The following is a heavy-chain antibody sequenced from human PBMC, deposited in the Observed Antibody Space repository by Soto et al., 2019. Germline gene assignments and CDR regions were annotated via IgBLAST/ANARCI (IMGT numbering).Heavy chain of an antibody. CDR2: ISWNSDSI. V-gene: IGHV3-9*01. J-gene: IGHJ2*01. CDR3: ARDKAGYFDL. Sequence: GGSLRLSCAASGFTFDDYAMHWVRQAPGKGLEWVSGISWNSDSIGYADSVKGRFTISRDNAKNSLYLQMNSLRDEDTALYYCARDKAGYFDLWGRGTLVTVSS. CDR1: GFTFDDYA.